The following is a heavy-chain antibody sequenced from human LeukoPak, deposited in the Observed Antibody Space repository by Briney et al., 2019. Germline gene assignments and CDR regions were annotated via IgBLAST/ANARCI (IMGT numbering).Heavy chain of an antibody. CDR1: GFTFSSYA. Sequence: PGRSLRLSCAASGFTFSSYAMHWVRQAPGKGLEWVAVISYDGSNKYYADSVKGRFTISRDNSKNTLYLQMNSLRAEDTAVYYCAKEDSGYDPYYYGMDVWGQGTTVTVSS. J-gene: IGHJ6*02. D-gene: IGHD5-12*01. CDR3: AKEDSGYDPYYYGMDV. V-gene: IGHV3-30-3*01. CDR2: ISYDGSNK.